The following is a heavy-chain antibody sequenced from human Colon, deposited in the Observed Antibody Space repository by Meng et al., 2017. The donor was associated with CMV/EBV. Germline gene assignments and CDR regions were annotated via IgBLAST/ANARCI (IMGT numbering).Heavy chain of an antibody. CDR2: INHSGST. CDR1: GGSFSGYY. Sequence: QVQLQQWGAGLLKPSATLSLTCAVYGGSFSGYYWSWIRQPPGKGLEWIGEINHSGSTNYNPSLKSRVTISVDTSKKQFSLRLSSVTAADTAVYYCAITYGGNSDYWGQGTLVTVSS. D-gene: IGHD4-23*01. J-gene: IGHJ4*02. V-gene: IGHV4-34*01. CDR3: AITYGGNSDY.